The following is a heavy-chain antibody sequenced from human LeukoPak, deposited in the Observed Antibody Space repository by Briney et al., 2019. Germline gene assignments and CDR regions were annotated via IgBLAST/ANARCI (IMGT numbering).Heavy chain of an antibody. CDR1: GFTFGDYA. CDR2: VRSKVYGGTP. Sequence: GGSLRLSCTASGFTFGDYAMTWVRQAPGKGLEWVGFVRSKVYGGTPEYAASVKGRFTISRDDSKGIAYLQMNSLKTEDTAMYYCTRDQTPYYWGQGTLVTVSS. J-gene: IGHJ4*02. V-gene: IGHV3-49*04. CDR3: TRDQTPYY.